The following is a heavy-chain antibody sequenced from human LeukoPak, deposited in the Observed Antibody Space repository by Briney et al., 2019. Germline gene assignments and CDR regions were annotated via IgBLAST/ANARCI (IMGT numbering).Heavy chain of an antibody. CDR1: GYSFTSNW. Sequence: KHGESLKISCKGSGYSFTSNWIGWVRQMPGKGLEWVGIVWPDDSDTRYSSSFQGQVTISADRSTNTAYLQWSSLKASDTALYYCARLVGKILRDTPRYFDYWGQGTLVTVSS. D-gene: IGHD2-15*01. J-gene: IGHJ4*02. V-gene: IGHV5-51*01. CDR3: ARLVGKILRDTPRYFDY. CDR2: VWPDDSDT.